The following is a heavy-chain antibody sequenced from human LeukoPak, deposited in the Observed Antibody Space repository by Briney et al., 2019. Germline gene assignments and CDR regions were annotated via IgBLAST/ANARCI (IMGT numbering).Heavy chain of an antibody. V-gene: IGHV3-74*01. Sequence: GGSLRLSCAVSGFKFSSYWMNWVRQVPGKGLMWVAHINTNGDSANYADSVKGRFTISRDNSKNTLYLQMNSLRAEDTAVYYCAKAELTTVTTRGAFDIWGQGTMVTVSS. CDR1: GFKFSSYW. CDR2: INTNGDSA. D-gene: IGHD4-11*01. CDR3: AKAELTTVTTRGAFDI. J-gene: IGHJ3*02.